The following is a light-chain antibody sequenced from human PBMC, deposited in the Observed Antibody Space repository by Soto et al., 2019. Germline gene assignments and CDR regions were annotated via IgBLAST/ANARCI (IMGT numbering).Light chain of an antibody. CDR1: SSDVGGYNY. CDR2: EVS. CDR3: CSYAGSNNFPYV. J-gene: IGLJ1*01. Sequence: QSALTQPRSVSGSPGQSVTISCTGTSSDVGGYNYVSWYQQHPGKAPKLMIYEVSKRPSGVPDRFSGSKSGNTASLTVSGLQAEDEADYYCCSYAGSNNFPYVFGTGTKVTVL. V-gene: IGLV2-8*01.